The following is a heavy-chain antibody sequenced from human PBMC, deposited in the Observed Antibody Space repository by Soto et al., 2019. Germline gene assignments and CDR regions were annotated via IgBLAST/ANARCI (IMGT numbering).Heavy chain of an antibody. CDR3: ASEYDSSGYYYYY. V-gene: IGHV4-34*01. CDR2: INHSGST. J-gene: IGHJ4*02. D-gene: IGHD3-22*01. CDR1: GGSFSGYY. Sequence: SETLSLTCAVYGGSFSGYYWSWIRQPPGKGLEWIGEINHSGSTNYNPSLKSRVTISVDTSKNQFFLKLSSVTAADTAVYYCASEYDSSGYYYYYWGQGTLVTVSS.